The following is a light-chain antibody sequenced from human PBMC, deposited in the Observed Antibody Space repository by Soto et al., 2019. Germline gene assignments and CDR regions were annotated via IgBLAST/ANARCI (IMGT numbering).Light chain of an antibody. CDR2: GAS. V-gene: IGKV3-15*01. CDR3: QQYNNWPYT. J-gene: IGKJ2*01. CDR1: QSVSSN. Sequence: EIVMTQSPATLSVSPGERATLSCGASQSVSSNLAWYQQKPGQAPRLLIYGASTRATGIPVRFSGSGSGTEFTLTISSLQSEDFAVYYCQQYNNWPYTFGQGTKVDIK.